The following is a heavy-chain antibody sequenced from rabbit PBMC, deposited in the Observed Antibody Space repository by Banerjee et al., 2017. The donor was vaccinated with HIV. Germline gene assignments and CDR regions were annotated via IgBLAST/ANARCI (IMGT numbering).Heavy chain of an antibody. V-gene: IGHV1S45*01. CDR3: ARGAYYTYAYVDYVDYFNL. D-gene: IGHD6-1*01. Sequence: QEQLEESGGDLVKPGASLTLTCTASGFSFSSSYYMCWVRQAPGKGLEWIACIYAGSTATTYYASWAKGRFTISKTSSTTVTLQMTSLTAADTATYFCARGAYYTYAYVDYVDYFNLWGPGTLVTVS. J-gene: IGHJ4*01. CDR1: GFSFSSSYY. CDR2: IYAGSTATT.